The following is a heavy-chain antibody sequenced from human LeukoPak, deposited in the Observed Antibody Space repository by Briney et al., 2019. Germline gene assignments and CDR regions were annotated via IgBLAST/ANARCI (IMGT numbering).Heavy chain of an antibody. CDR1: GFTSSSYA. CDR2: TSYDGRNN. V-gene: IGHV3-30*18. D-gene: IGHD3-22*01. CDR3: AKLGFDSSGSHTLFDY. Sequence: GGSLRLSCVASGFTSSSYAMHWARQGPGKGLEWLAITSYDGRNNHYGDSVKGRFTISRDNSKNTLYLQMNSLRAEDTAVYYCAKLGFDSSGSHTLFDYWGQGTQVTVSS. J-gene: IGHJ4*02.